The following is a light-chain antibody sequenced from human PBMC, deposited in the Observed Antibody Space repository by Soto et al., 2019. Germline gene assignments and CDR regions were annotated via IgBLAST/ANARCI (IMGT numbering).Light chain of an antibody. J-gene: IGLJ2*01. CDR2: DVS. V-gene: IGLV2-11*01. CDR3: SSYAGSYTLGV. CDR1: SSDVGGYNY. Sequence: QSALTQPRSVSGAPGQSVTISFTGTSSDVGGYNYVSWYQQHPGKVPKLMIYDVSERPSGVPDRFSGSKSGNTASLTISGLQADDGADYYCSSYAGSYTLGVFGGGTQLTVL.